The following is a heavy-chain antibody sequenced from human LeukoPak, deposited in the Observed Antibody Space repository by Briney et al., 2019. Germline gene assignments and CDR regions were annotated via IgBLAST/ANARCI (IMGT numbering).Heavy chain of an antibody. CDR1: GGTFSSYA. CDR2: IIPIFGTA. CDR3: AREHDFWSGYNNWFDP. Sequence: ASVKVSCKASGGTFSSYATSWVRQAPGQGLEWMGVIIPIFGTANYAQKFQGRVTITADESTSTAYMELSSLRSQDTAVYYCAREHDFWSGYNNWFDPWGQGTLVTVSS. V-gene: IGHV1-69*01. D-gene: IGHD3-3*01. J-gene: IGHJ5*02.